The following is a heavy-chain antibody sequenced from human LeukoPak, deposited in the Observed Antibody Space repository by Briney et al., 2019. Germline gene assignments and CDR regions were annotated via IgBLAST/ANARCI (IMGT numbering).Heavy chain of an antibody. CDR2: MSPNSGDT. Sequence: GASVKVSCRASGYTFISYDINWVRQATGQGLEWMGWMSPNSGDTGYAQQFQGRVTMTRNTSISTAYMELSSLRSEDTAVYYCARVYSERFLEWLSITYYYYGMDVWGQGTTVTVSS. CDR3: ARVYSERFLEWLSITYYYYGMDV. CDR1: GYTFISYD. V-gene: IGHV1-8*01. D-gene: IGHD3-3*01. J-gene: IGHJ6*02.